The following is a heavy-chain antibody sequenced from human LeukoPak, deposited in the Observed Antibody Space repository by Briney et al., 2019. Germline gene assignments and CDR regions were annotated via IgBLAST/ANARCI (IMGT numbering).Heavy chain of an antibody. V-gene: IGHV3-74*01. Sequence: GGSLRLSCAASGFTFSDYWMHWVRQAPGKGLVWVSRIYSDGSNTIYADSVKGRFTISRDNARNTLYLQMDSLRAEDTAVYYCARDSNYHPDDWGQGTLVTVSS. CDR2: IYSDGSNT. CDR3: ARDSNYHPDD. D-gene: IGHD4-11*01. CDR1: GFTFSDYW. J-gene: IGHJ4*02.